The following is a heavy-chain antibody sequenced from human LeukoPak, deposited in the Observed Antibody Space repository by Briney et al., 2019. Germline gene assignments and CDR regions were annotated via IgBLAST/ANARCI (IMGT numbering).Heavy chain of an antibody. CDR2: ISGSGGST. D-gene: IGHD1-26*01. V-gene: IGHV3-23*01. J-gene: IGHJ5*02. CDR3: AKDHLPTMGRYNWFDP. CDR1: GFTFSSYA. Sequence: GSLRLSCAASGFTFSSYAMSWVRQAPGKGLEWVSAISGSGGSTYYADSVKGRFTISRDNSKNTLYLQMNSLRAEDTAVYYCAKDHLPTMGRYNWFDPWGQGTLVTVSS.